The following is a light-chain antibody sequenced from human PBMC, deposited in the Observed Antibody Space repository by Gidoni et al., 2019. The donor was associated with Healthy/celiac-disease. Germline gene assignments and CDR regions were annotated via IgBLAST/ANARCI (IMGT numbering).Light chain of an antibody. V-gene: IGKV3-15*01. CDR3: QQYNNWPYT. CDR2: GAS. J-gene: IGKJ2*01. Sequence: EIVLTQSPATLSVSPGERSTLPSRPSQTVSSNLAWYQQKPGQAPRLLIYGASTRATGIPARFSGSGSGTEFTLTISSLQSEDFAVYYCQQYNNWPYTFGQGTKLEIK. CDR1: QTVSSN.